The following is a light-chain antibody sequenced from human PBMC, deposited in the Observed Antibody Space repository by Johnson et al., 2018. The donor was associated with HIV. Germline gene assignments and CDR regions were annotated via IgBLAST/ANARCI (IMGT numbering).Light chain of an antibody. CDR2: DNN. CDR1: SSNIGNNY. CDR3: GTWGGV. V-gene: IGLV1-51*01. Sequence: QPVLTQPPSVSAAPGQMVTISCSGSSSNIGNNYVSWYQQLPGTAPKLLIYDNNKRPSGIPDRFSGSKSGTSATLGITGLQTGDEADYYCGTWGGVFGTGTKVTVL. J-gene: IGLJ1*01.